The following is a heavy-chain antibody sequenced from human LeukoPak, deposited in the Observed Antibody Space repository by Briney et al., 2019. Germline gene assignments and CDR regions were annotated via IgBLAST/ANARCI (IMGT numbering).Heavy chain of an antibody. V-gene: IGHV3-53*01. Sequence: PGWSLRLSCAASGFTVSSNYMSWVRQAPGKGLEWVSVIYSGGSTYYADSVKGRFTISRDNSKNTLYLQMNSLRAEDTAMYYCARAYSSSWYYNWFDPWGQGTLVTVSS. D-gene: IGHD6-13*01. CDR3: ARAYSSSWYYNWFDP. J-gene: IGHJ5*02. CDR2: IYSGGST. CDR1: GFTVSSNY.